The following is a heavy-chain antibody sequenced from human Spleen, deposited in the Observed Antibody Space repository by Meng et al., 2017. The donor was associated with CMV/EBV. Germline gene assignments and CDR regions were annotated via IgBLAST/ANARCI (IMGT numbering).Heavy chain of an antibody. CDR1: GGSISSYY. CDR3: ARFDMDVEEYYGMNV. CDR2: MSNSGST. J-gene: IGHJ6*02. V-gene: IGHV4-59*01. Sequence: SETLSLTCTVSGGSISSYYWNWLRQTPGKGLEWIAYMSNSGSTSYNPSLKSRVTISVGTSNNQFSVKLTSVTAEDTAVYYCARFDMDVEEYYGMNVWGQGTTVTVSS. D-gene: IGHD2-15*01.